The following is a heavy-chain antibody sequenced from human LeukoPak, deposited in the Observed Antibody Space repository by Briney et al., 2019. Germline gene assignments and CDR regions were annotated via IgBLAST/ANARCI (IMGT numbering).Heavy chain of an antibody. J-gene: IGHJ4*02. Sequence: PETLSLTWTVSGGSISSHYWSWIRQPPGKGLEWIGYIYYSGRTNYNPSLKSRVTISLDTSKNQFSLKLSSVTAADTAVYYCARTQSYCDYWGQGTLVTVSS. CDR2: IYYSGRT. D-gene: IGHD2-21*01. CDR1: GGSISSHY. CDR3: ARTQSYCDY. V-gene: IGHV4-59*11.